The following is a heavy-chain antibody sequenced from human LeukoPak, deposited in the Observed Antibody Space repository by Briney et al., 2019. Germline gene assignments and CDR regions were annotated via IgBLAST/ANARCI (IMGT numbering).Heavy chain of an antibody. CDR3: ATTRRPMYSSSWYGNWFDP. V-gene: IGHV1-24*01. CDR1: GYTLTELS. CDR2: FDPEDGET. Sequence: ASVKVSCKVSGYTLTELSMHWVRQAPGKGLEWMGGFDPEDGETIYAQKFQGRATMTEDTSTDTAYMELSSLRSEDTAVYYCATTRRPMYSSSWYGNWFDPWGQGTLVTVSS. J-gene: IGHJ5*02. D-gene: IGHD6-13*01.